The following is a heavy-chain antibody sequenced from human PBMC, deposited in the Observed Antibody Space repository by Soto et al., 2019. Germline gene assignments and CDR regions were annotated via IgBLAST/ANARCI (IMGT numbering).Heavy chain of an antibody. CDR3: ARGTNLYSSSWLQLQIYYYYGMDV. D-gene: IGHD6-13*01. J-gene: IGHJ6*02. V-gene: IGHV3-13*01. CDR2: IGTAGDT. CDR1: GFTFSSYD. Sequence: EVQLVESGGGLVQPGGSLRLSCAASGFTFSSYDMHWVRQATGKGLEWVSAIGTAGDTYYSGSVKGRFTISRENAKNSMYLQMNSLRAEDTAVYYCARGTNLYSSSWLQLQIYYYYGMDVWGQGTTVTLSS.